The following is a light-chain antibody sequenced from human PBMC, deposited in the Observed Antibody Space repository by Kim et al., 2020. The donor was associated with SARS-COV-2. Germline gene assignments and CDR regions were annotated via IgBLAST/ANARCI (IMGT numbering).Light chain of an antibody. CDR1: HSVGSSY. J-gene: IGKJ5*01. V-gene: IGKV3-20*01. Sequence: IVLTQSPGTLSLSPGERATLSCGASHSVGSSYLAWYQQKPGQAPRLLIYGVSNRASGIPDRFSGGGSGTEFTLTISRLEPEDFAGYYCQQYSSSPLTFGQGTRLEIK. CDR3: QQYSSSPLT. CDR2: GVS.